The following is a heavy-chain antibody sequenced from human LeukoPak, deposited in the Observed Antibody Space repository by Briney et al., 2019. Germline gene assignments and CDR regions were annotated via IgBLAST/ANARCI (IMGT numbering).Heavy chain of an antibody. CDR3: ATLKIVTSSRAFDI. CDR1: GGSISSSNW. Sequence: PSGTLSLTCAVSGGSISSSNWWSWVRQPPRKGLEWIGEIYHSGSTNYNPSLKSRVTISVDKSKNQFSLKLSSVTAADTAVYYCATLKIVTSSRAFDIWGQGTMVTVSS. D-gene: IGHD2/OR15-2a*01. V-gene: IGHV4-4*02. J-gene: IGHJ3*02. CDR2: IYHSGST.